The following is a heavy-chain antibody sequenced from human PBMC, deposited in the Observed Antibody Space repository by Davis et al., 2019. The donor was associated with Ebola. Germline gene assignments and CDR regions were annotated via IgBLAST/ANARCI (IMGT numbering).Heavy chain of an antibody. CDR1: GFTFSSYE. CDR2: ISSSSSTI. CDR3: ARVTIHAFDI. Sequence: GESLKISCAASGFTFSSYEMNWVRQAPGKGLEWVSYISSSSSTIYYADSVKGRFTISRDNAKNSLYLQMNSLRDEDTAVYYCARVTIHAFDIWGQGTMVTVSS. D-gene: IGHD4/OR15-4a*01. J-gene: IGHJ3*02. V-gene: IGHV3-48*02.